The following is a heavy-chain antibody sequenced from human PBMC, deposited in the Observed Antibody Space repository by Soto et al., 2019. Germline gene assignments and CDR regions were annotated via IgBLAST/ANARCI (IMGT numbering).Heavy chain of an antibody. D-gene: IGHD5-18*01. Sequence: QVQLVESGGGVVQPGRSLRLSCEASGFTFSNYAVHWVRQAPGKGLEWVAVLSYDGNNIHYGDSVKGRFTVSRDNSKNTPFLYMNSLRAEDTALYYCARGPIGYAAMVTNYFDYWGQGTLVTVSS. CDR2: LSYDGNNI. J-gene: IGHJ4*02. V-gene: IGHV3-30-3*01. CDR1: GFTFSNYA. CDR3: ARGPIGYAAMVTNYFDY.